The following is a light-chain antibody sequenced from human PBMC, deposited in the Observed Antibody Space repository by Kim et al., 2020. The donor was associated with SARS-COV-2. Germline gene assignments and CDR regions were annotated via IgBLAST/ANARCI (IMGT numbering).Light chain of an antibody. J-gene: IGKJ1*01. CDR3: QQYLISPWT. Sequence: EIVVTQSPDTLSLSPGESATLSCRASQSVGSTYLAWYQQKPGQAPRLLIYGGSSRATGIPDRFSGSGSGTDFTLAISRLGPEDFAVYYCQQYLISPWTFGQGTKVDIK. CDR1: QSVGSTY. CDR2: GGS. V-gene: IGKV3-20*01.